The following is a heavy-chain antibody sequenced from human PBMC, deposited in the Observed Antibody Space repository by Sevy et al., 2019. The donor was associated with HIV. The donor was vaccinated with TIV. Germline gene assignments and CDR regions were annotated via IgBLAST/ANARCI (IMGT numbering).Heavy chain of an antibody. CDR1: GFTFSSYA. V-gene: IGHV3-23*01. CDR3: AREAYYGSGSYYGMDV. D-gene: IGHD3-10*01. Sequence: GGSLRLSCAASGFTFSSYAMSWVRQAPGKGLEWVSAISGSGGSTYYADSVKGRFTISRDNSKNTLYLQMNSLRAEDTAVYYCAREAYYGSGSYYGMDVWCQGTTVTVSS. J-gene: IGHJ6*02. CDR2: ISGSGGST.